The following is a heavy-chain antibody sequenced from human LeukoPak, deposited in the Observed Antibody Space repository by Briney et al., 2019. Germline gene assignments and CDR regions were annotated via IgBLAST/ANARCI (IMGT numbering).Heavy chain of an antibody. D-gene: IGHD2-15*01. Sequence: GGSLRLSCAASGFTFSSYGMHWVRQAPGKGLEWVAVISYDGSNKYYADSVKGRFTTSRDNSKNTLYLQMNSLRAEDTAVYYCAKDPGAYCSGGSCYTRGFDYWGQGTLVTVSS. CDR3: AKDPGAYCSGGSCYTRGFDY. CDR1: GFTFSSYG. V-gene: IGHV3-30*18. J-gene: IGHJ4*02. CDR2: ISYDGSNK.